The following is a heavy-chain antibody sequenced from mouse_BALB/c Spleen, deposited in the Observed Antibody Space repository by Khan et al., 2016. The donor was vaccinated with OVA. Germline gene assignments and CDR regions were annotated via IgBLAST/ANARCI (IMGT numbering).Heavy chain of an antibody. CDR1: GFSLTSYG. D-gene: IGHD2-1*01. V-gene: IGHV2-3*01. CDR3: VKQNHGTLYAVDY. Sequence: VELVESGPGLVAPSQSLSITCTVSGFSLTSYGVSWVRQPPGKGLEWLGVIWGDGNTNYHSTLISRLSISKDDSKSQVFLKQNSLQTEDTATYYCVKQNHGTLYAVDYWGQGTSVTVSS. CDR2: IWGDGNT. J-gene: IGHJ4*01.